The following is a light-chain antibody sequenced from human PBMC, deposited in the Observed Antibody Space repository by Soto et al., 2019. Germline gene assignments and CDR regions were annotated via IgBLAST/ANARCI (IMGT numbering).Light chain of an antibody. V-gene: IGKV3-11*01. Sequence: EIVLTQSPATLSLSPGERATLSCRASQSVSSYLAWYQQKPGRAPRLLIYDASNRATGIPARFSGSGSGTDFTLTISSLEPYDFAVYYCQQLSNWPPYTFGQGTKLEIK. J-gene: IGKJ2*01. CDR3: QQLSNWPPYT. CDR2: DAS. CDR1: QSVSSY.